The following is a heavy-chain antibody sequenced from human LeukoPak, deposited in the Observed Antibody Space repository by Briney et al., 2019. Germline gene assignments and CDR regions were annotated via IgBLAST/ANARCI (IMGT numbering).Heavy chain of an antibody. CDR3: AKDRARTYYDFWSGYSDY. CDR2: ISGSGGST. V-gene: IGHV3-23*01. J-gene: IGHJ4*02. D-gene: IGHD3-3*01. CDR1: GFTFSSYV. Sequence: GGSLRLSCVASGFTFSSYVMSWVRQAPGKGLEWVSAISGSGGSTYYADSVKGRFTISRDNSKNTLYLQMNSLRAEDTAVYYCAKDRARTYYDFWSGYSDYWGQGTLVTVSS.